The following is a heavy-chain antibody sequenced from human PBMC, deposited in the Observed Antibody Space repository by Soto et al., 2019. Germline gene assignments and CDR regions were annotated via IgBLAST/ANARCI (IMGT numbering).Heavy chain of an antibody. D-gene: IGHD6-19*01. J-gene: IGHJ5*02. CDR3: AQGDSSWVSGFDP. V-gene: IGHV1-2*02. CDR2: INPTTGAT. CDR1: GYTFTAQY. Sequence: QAQLVQSGAEVKKPWASVKVSCQASGYTFTAQYLHWVRKPPGEGLEWMGWINPTTGATRYAQKFQGRVTMTRDTSMSTAYLEVRSLRPDDTAVYYCAQGDSSWVSGFDPWGQGTLVTVSS.